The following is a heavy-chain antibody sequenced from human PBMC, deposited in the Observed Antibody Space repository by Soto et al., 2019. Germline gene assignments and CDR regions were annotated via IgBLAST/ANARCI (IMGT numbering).Heavy chain of an antibody. J-gene: IGHJ4*02. CDR3: ARDGTCHSSNSCCYFDY. Sequence: AGGSLRLSCAASGFTFSRYWMSWVRRTPGKGLEWVANIKQDGSETYYVDSVKGRFTISRDNAKNSLYMEINSLRAEDTAVYYCARDGTCHSSNSCCYFDYWGQGTLVTVSS. D-gene: IGHD2-2*01. CDR1: GFTFSRYW. CDR2: IKQDGSET. V-gene: IGHV3-7*03.